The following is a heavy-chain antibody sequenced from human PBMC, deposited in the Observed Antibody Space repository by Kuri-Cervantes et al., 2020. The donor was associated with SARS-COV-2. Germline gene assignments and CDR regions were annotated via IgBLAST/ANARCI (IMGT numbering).Heavy chain of an antibody. V-gene: IGHV4-39*01. CDR3: ASYCSSTSRYLRHGGFDY. CDR2: IYYSGST. CDR1: GGSISSGDYY. D-gene: IGHD2-2*01. J-gene: IGHJ4*02. Sequence: GSLRLSCTVSGGSISSGDYYWSWIRQPPEKGLEWIGSIYYSGSTYYNPSLKSRITTSEDTSKNQFSLRLRSVTAADTAVYYCASYCSSTSRYLRHGGFDYWGQGTLVTVSS.